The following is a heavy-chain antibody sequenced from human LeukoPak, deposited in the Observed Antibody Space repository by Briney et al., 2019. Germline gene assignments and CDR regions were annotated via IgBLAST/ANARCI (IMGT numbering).Heavy chain of an antibody. V-gene: IGHV3-7*05. Sequence: QPGGSLRLSCAASEFIFSGYAMTWVRQAPGKGLEWVANIKEDGSEQYYVDSVKGRFTISRDNARNSLYLQMNSLRAEDTALYYCVRGSGWVDYWGQGTLVTVSS. CDR2: IKEDGSEQ. CDR1: EFIFSGYA. J-gene: IGHJ4*02. CDR3: VRGSGWVDY. D-gene: IGHD3-9*01.